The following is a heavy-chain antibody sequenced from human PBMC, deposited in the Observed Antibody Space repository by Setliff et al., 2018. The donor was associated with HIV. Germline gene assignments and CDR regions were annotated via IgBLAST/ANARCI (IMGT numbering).Heavy chain of an antibody. V-gene: IGHV4-4*08. CDR3: ARDPVATIPRGFDI. CDR2: VYYSGNT. Sequence: PSETLSLTCTVSGGSISSHYWSWIRQPPGKGLEWIGNVYYSGNTNYNPSLKSRVTISVDMSKNQFSLKLNSVTAADTAVYYCARDPVATIPRGFDIWGQGTMVTVSS. J-gene: IGHJ3*02. CDR1: GGSISSHY. D-gene: IGHD5-12*01.